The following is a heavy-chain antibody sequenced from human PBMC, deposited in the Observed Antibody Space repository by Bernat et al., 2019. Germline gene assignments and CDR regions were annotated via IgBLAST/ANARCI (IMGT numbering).Heavy chain of an antibody. CDR3: TTSSYGLFVP. V-gene: IGHV3-15*01. CDR2: LKSKTDGGTT. J-gene: IGHJ5*02. D-gene: IGHD5-18*01. CDR1: GFTFSNAW. Sequence: EVQLVESGGGLVKPGGSLRLSCAASGFTFSNAWMSWVRQAPGKGLEWVGRLKSKTDGGTTDYAAPVKGRFTISRDDSKNTLYLQMNSLKTEDTAVYYCTTSSYGLFVPWGQGTLVTVSS.